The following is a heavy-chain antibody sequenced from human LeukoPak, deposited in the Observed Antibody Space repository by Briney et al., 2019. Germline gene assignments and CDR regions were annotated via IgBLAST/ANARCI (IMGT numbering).Heavy chain of an antibody. J-gene: IGHJ4*02. D-gene: IGHD4-17*01. CDR2: IYYSGST. Sequence: PSETLSLTCIVSGGSISSISSNNYHWGWIRQPPGKGLEWIGSIYYSGSTYYNPSLKSRVTISVDTSKNQFSLKLSSVTAADTAVYYCARDVTLGDHRYFDYWGQGTLVTVSS. V-gene: IGHV4-39*07. CDR1: GGSISSISSNNYH. CDR3: ARDVTLGDHRYFDY.